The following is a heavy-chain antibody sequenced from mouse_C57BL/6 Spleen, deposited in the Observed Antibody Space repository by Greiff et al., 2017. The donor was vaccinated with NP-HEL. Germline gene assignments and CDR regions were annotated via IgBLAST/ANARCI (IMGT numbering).Heavy chain of an antibody. V-gene: IGHV1-50*01. CDR2: IDPSDSYT. Sequence: QVQLQQPGAEFVKPGASVKLSCKASGYTFTSYWMQWVKQRPGQGLEWIGEIDPSDSYTNYNQKFKGKATLTVDTSSSTAYMQLSSLTSEDSAVYYCARSSYGSSYFDYWGQGTTLTVSS. CDR3: ARSSYGSSYFDY. J-gene: IGHJ2*01. D-gene: IGHD1-1*01. CDR1: GYTFTSYW.